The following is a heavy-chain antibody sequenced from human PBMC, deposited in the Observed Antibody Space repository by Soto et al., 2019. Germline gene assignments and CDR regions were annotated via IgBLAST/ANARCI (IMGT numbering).Heavy chain of an antibody. CDR1: GFTSSSYW. D-gene: IGHD1-26*01. J-gene: IGHJ4*02. CDR3: VRDDIGLGIDD. CDR2: INSDGSST. Sequence: GGSLRLSCAASGFTSSSYWMHWVRQAPGKGLVWVSHINSDGSSTTYADSVKGRFTISRDNAKNTLYLQMNSLRAEDTAVYDCVRDDIGLGIDDWGLGTLVTVSS. V-gene: IGHV3-74*01.